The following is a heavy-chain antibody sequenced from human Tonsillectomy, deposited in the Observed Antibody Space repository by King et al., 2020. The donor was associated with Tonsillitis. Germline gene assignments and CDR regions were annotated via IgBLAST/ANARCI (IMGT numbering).Heavy chain of an antibody. J-gene: IGHJ5*02. Sequence: QLVQSGAEVKKPGASVKVSCKASGYSFTDYYIHWVRQAPGQGLEWMGWINPNSGGINYAQKFQGRVTMTRDTSISTAYMELTRLRSDDTAVYYCARDYSLKYASDWIDPWGQGTLVTVSS. D-gene: IGHD2-21*01. CDR2: INPNSGGI. CDR1: GYSFTDYY. V-gene: IGHV1-2*02. CDR3: ARDYSLKYASDWIDP.